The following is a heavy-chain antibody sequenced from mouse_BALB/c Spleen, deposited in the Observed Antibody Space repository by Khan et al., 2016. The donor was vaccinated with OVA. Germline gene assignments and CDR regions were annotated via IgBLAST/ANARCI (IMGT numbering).Heavy chain of an antibody. V-gene: IGHV3-2*02. D-gene: IGHD3-3*01. CDR2: ISYSGRT. Sequence: EVQLQESGPGLVKPSQSLSLTCTVTGYSITSDYAWNWIRQFPGNKLEWMGYISYSGRTSYTPSLKSRISITRDTSKNQFFLQLNSVTTEDTATXCCAGGRAYWGQGTLVTVSA. CDR3: AGGRAY. J-gene: IGHJ3*01. CDR1: GYSITSDYA.